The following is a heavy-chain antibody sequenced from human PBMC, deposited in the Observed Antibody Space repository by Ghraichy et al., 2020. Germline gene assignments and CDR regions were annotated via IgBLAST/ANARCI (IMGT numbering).Heavy chain of an antibody. Sequence: GGSLRLSCAASGFTFSSYGMHWVRQAPGKGLEWVAVIWYDGSNKYYADSVKGRFTISRDNSKNTLYLQMNSLRAEDTAVYYCARAPKYYYDSSGYYWGFDYWGQGTLVTVSS. CDR2: IWYDGSNK. J-gene: IGHJ4*02. CDR3: ARAPKYYYDSSGYYWGFDY. CDR1: GFTFSSYG. V-gene: IGHV3-33*01. D-gene: IGHD3-22*01.